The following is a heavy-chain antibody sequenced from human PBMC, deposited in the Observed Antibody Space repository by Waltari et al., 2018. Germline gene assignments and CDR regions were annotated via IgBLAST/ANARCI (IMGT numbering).Heavy chain of an antibody. V-gene: IGHV4-38-2*02. CDR1: GYSISSCYY. Sequence: QVQLQESGPGLVKPSETLSLTCTVSGYSISSCYYWGWIRQPQGKGLEWIGSIYHSGSTYYNPSLKSRVTISVDTSKNQFSLKLSSVTAADTAVYYCARGYSSSSIFDTWGQGTLVTVSS. D-gene: IGHD6-13*01. CDR3: ARGYSSSSIFDT. J-gene: IGHJ5*02. CDR2: IYHSGST.